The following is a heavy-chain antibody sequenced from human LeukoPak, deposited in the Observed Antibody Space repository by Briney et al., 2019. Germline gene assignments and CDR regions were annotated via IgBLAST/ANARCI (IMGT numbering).Heavy chain of an antibody. D-gene: IGHD5-18*01. Sequence: GGSLRLSCAASGFTFSGYAMSWVRQAPGRGLEWVSAISGSGGSTYYADSVKGRFTISRDSSKNTLYLQMDSLRAGDTAVYYCARVGYSYGHWYFDLWGRGTLVTVSS. CDR3: ARVGYSYGHWYFDL. CDR1: GFTFSGYA. CDR2: ISGSGGST. V-gene: IGHV3-23*01. J-gene: IGHJ2*01.